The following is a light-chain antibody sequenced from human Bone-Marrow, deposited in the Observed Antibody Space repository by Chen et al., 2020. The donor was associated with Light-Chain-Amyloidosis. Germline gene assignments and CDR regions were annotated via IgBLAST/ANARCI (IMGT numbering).Light chain of an antibody. CDR3: QVWDRSSDRPV. CDR1: NIGSTS. V-gene: IGLV3-21*02. CDR2: DDS. J-gene: IGLJ3*02. Sequence: SYVLTQPSSVSLAPGQTAPIARGGNNIGSTSVHWYQQTPGQAPLLVVYDDSDRPSGIPERLSGSNSGKTATLTISRVEAGDEADYYCQVWDRSSDRPVFGGGTKLTVL.